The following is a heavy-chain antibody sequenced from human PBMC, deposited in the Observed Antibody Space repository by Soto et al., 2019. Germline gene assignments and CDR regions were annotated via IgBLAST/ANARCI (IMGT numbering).Heavy chain of an antibody. CDR3: ARDRVESGYPEYCQH. D-gene: IGHD3-22*01. CDR2: IYSGGST. CDR1: GFTVSSNY. Sequence: EVQLVESGGGLIQPGGSLRLSCAASGFTVSSNYMSWVRQAPGKGLEWVSVIYSGGSTYYADSVKGRFTISRDNSKNTLYLQRNSLRAEDTAVYYCARDRVESGYPEYCQHWGQGTLVTVSS. J-gene: IGHJ1*01. V-gene: IGHV3-53*01.